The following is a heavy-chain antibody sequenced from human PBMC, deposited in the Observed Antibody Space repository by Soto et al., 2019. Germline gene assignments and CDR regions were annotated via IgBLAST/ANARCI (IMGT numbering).Heavy chain of an antibody. D-gene: IGHD6-13*01. J-gene: IGHJ4*01. CDR2: IYSAGST. Sequence: GGSLRLSCEASGFTVSSNYMTWVRQAPGKGLEWVSVIYSAGSTYYADSVKGRFTISRDNSKYTLFLQMNSLRAEDTAASHAPRPTLSGAVPGCHYFHFW. CDR1: GFTVSSNY. V-gene: IGHV3-53*01. CDR3: PRPTLSGAVPGCHYFHF.